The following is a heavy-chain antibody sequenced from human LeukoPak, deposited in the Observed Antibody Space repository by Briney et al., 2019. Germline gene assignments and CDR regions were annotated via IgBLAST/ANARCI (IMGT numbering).Heavy chain of an antibody. J-gene: IGHJ5*01. CDR1: GFTLGEYY. D-gene: IGHD2-15*01. Sequence: GGSLRLSCAATGFTLGEYYMSWIRQAPGKGLEWVSSSGTTSGYTDYADSVKGRFTISRDNAKYSLYLQMNSLRAEDTAVYYCARGGRTRFDSWGQGTLVTVSS. CDR3: ARGGRTRFDS. V-gene: IGHV3-11*05. CDR2: SGTTSGYT.